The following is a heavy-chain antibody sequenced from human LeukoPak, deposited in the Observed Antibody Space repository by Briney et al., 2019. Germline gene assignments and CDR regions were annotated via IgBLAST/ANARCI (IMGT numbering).Heavy chain of an antibody. J-gene: IGHJ4*02. CDR1: GGTFSSYA. CDR2: IIPIFGTA. D-gene: IGHD3-22*01. CDR3: ARAWAGGYYYDSSGYFGFDY. Sequence: GASVKVSCKASGGTFSSYAISGVRQAPGQGLEWMGGIIPIFGTANYAQKFQGRVTITTDESTSTAYMELSSLRSEDTAVYYCARAWAGGYYYDSSGYFGFDYWGQGTLVTVSS. V-gene: IGHV1-69*05.